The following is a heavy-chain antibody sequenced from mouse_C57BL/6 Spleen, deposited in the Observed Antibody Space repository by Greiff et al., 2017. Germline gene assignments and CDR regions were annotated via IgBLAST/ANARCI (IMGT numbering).Heavy chain of an antibody. J-gene: IGHJ2*01. D-gene: IGHD2-3*01. CDR3: ARSGDGYGY. CDR2: IDPSDSYT. Sequence: VQLQQPGAELVMPGASVKLSCKASGYTFTSYWMHWVKQRPGQGLEWIGEIDPSDSYTNYNQKFKGKSTLTVDKPSSTAYMQLSSLTSEDSAVYYCARSGDGYGYWGQGTTLTVSS. CDR1: GYTFTSYW. V-gene: IGHV1-69*01.